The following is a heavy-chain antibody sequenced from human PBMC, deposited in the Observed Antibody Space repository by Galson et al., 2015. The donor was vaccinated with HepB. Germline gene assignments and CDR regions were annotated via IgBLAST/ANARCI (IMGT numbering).Heavy chain of an antibody. V-gene: IGHV3-23*01. CDR2: ISGSGGST. D-gene: IGHD3-22*01. Sequence: SLRLSCAASGFTFSSYAMSWVRQAPGKGLEWVSAISGSGGSTYYADSVKGRFTISRDNSKNTLYLQMNSLRAEDTAVYYCAKLVTMIVVVTGIDYWGQGTLVTVSS. CDR1: GFTFSSYA. CDR3: AKLVTMIVVVTGIDY. J-gene: IGHJ4*02.